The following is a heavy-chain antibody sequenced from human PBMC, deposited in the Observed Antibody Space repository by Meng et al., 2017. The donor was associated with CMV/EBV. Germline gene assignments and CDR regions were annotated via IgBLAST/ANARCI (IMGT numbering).Heavy chain of an antibody. J-gene: IGHJ6*02. D-gene: IGHD3-3*01. CDR3: ASRGITIFGVKTYYYYGMDV. CDR1: GGTFSSYA. V-gene: IGHV1-69*10. Sequence: SVKVSCKASGGTFSSYAISWVRQAPGQGLEWMGGIIPILGIANYAQKFQGRATITADKSTSTAYMELSSLRSEDTAVYYCASRGITIFGVKTYYYYGMDVWGQGTTVTVSS. CDR2: IIPILGIA.